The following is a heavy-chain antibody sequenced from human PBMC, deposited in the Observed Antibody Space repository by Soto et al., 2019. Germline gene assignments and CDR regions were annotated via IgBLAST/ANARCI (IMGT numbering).Heavy chain of an antibody. CDR2: IYHSGST. J-gene: IGHJ4*02. Sequence: SETLSLTCAVSGGSISSGGYSWSWIRQPPGKGLEYIGYIYHSGSTYYNPSLKSRVTISVDRSKNQFSLKLSSVTAADTAVYYCARVPYYWGQGTLVPVSS. CDR1: GGSISSGGYS. CDR3: ARVPYY. V-gene: IGHV4-30-2*01.